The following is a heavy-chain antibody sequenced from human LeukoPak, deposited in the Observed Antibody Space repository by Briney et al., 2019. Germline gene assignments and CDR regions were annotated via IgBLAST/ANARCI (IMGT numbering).Heavy chain of an antibody. Sequence: GRSLRLSCAASGFTLSDSTLHWVRQASGQGLEWVGRIRSKAYSYATAYAASVKGRFTISRDDSKNTAFLQMNSLNTEDTAVYYCTRVVPAVSGMDVWGQGTTVTVSS. CDR2: IRSKAYSYAT. CDR1: GFTLSDST. J-gene: IGHJ6*02. D-gene: IGHD2-2*01. V-gene: IGHV3-73*01. CDR3: TRVVPAVSGMDV.